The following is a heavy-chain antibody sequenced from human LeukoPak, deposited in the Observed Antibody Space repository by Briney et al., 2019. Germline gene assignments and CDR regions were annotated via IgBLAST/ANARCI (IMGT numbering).Heavy chain of an antibody. J-gene: IGHJ4*02. D-gene: IGHD6-13*01. CDR2: ISSSGSTI. Sequence: GGSLRLSCAASGFTFSSYEMNWVRQAPGKGLEWVSYISSSGSTIYDADSVKGRFTISRDNAKNSLYLQMNSLRAEDTAVYYCARDLNGGSLPLDYWGQGTLVTVSS. V-gene: IGHV3-48*03. CDR3: ARDLNGGSLPLDY. CDR1: GFTFSSYE.